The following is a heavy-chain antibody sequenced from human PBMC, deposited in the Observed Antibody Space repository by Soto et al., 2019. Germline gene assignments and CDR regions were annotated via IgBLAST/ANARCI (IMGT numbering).Heavy chain of an antibody. D-gene: IGHD2-15*01. CDR2: ISNQGDTT. CDR3: AAAKLLPFEY. V-gene: IGHV3-64D*06. Sequence: PGGSLSLSCSNSGFTFRVYKMHWVRQAPGKGLEYVSGISNQGDTTYYADSVKGRFTISRDNSKNTLCFQMSSLRPEDTAVYYCAAAKLLPFEYWGQGTQVTVSS. CDR1: GFTFRVYK. J-gene: IGHJ4*02.